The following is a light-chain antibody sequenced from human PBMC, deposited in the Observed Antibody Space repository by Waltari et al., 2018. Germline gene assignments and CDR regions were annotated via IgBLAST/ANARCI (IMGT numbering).Light chain of an antibody. CDR2: WAS. CDR1: QSVLYRSNYKNY. CDR3: QQYLTLPYS. J-gene: IGKJ2*03. Sequence: ELTQSPDSLPVTLGERATIHFKSSQSVLYRSNYKNYLAWFQQKPGQPPKLLIRWASTRESGVPDRFSGSGSDTDFTLTISSLQAEDVAVYYCQQYLTLPYSFGQGTKLEIK. V-gene: IGKV4-1*01.